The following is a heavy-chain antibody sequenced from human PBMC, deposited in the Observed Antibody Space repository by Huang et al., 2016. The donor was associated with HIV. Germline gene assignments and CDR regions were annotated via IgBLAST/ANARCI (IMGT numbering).Heavy chain of an antibody. CDR1: RFTFSNYA. CDR2: ISYDGSNK. V-gene: IGHV3-30-3*01. Sequence: QVQLVESGGGVVQPGRSLRLSCAASRFTFSNYAMHWVRQAPGKWLEWVAVISYDGSNKYYAESVKGRFTISRDNSKNTLYLQMNSVRAEDTAVYYCARDLWLRDLYYYYYMDVWGKGTTVTVSS. D-gene: IGHD5-12*01. J-gene: IGHJ6*03. CDR3: ARDLWLRDLYYYYYMDV.